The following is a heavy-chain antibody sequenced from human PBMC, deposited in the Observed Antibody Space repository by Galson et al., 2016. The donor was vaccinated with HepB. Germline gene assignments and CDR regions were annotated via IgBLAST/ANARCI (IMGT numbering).Heavy chain of an antibody. CDR2: INTNTGNP. J-gene: IGHJ4*02. D-gene: IGHD5-18*01. CDR3: AREDTYGFYFDY. V-gene: IGHV7-4-1*02. Sequence: SVKVSCKASGYTFTNYAMNWVRQAPGQGLEWMGWINTNTGNPTYAQGFTGRFVLSLDTSFSTAYLQISSLKPEDTAVYYCAREDTYGFYFDYWGQGTLVTVSS. CDR1: GYTFTNYA.